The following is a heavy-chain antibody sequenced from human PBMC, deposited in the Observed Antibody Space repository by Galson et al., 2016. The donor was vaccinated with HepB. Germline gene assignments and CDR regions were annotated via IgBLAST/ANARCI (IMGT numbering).Heavy chain of an antibody. V-gene: IGHV4-31*03. Sequence: TLSLTCTVSGGSINSGSSYRWSWIRRHPGKGLEWIGYIYDSGTTFYNPSLKSRVIMSLDTSKNQLSLQLTSVTAADTAVYYCAGESRHVDSVATVNYAMDVWGQGTTVTVSS. D-gene: IGHD4-17*01. CDR1: GGSINSGSSY. CDR2: IYDSGTT. CDR3: AGESRHVDSVATVNYAMDV. J-gene: IGHJ6*02.